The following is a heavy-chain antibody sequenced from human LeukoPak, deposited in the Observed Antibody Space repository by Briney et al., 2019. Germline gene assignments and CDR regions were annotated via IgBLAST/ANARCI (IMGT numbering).Heavy chain of an antibody. D-gene: IGHD3-10*01. Sequence: PGGSLRLSCAASGFTFSSYEMNWVRQAPGKGLEWVSYISSSGSTIYYADSVKGRFTISRDNAKNSLYLQMNSLRAEDTAVYYCARDRDTMARGHRGYFDYWGQGTLVTVSS. CDR2: ISSSGSTI. V-gene: IGHV3-48*03. CDR1: GFTFSSYE. J-gene: IGHJ4*02. CDR3: ARDRDTMARGHRGYFDY.